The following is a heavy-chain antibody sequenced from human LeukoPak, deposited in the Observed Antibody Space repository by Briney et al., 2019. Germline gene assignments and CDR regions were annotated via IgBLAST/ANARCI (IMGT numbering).Heavy chain of an antibody. Sequence: GSLRLSCAASGFTFSNAWMSWVRQAPGKGLEHVSAIRSNGDSTYYTDSVKGRFTISRDNSQKTLYLQMSSLRAEDTGVYYCVKAATVTIHYYYYGMDVWGQGTTVTVSS. D-gene: IGHD4-17*01. CDR3: VKAATVTIHYYYYGMDV. CDR1: GFTFSNAW. J-gene: IGHJ6*02. CDR2: IRSNGDST. V-gene: IGHV3-64D*09.